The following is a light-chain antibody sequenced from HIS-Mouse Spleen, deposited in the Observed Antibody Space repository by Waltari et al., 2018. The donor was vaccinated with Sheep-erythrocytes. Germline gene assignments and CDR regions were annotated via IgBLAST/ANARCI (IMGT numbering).Light chain of an antibody. V-gene: IGKV2-28*01. Sequence: DIVVTQSPLSLPVSPGEPASIACRSSQSLLHSNGYNYLDWYLPKPGQSPQLLIYLGSNRASGVPDRFSGSGSGTDFTLKISRVEAEDVGVYYCMQALQTPLTFGGGTKVEIK. CDR2: LGS. J-gene: IGKJ4*01. CDR1: QSLLHSNGYNY. CDR3: MQALQTPLT.